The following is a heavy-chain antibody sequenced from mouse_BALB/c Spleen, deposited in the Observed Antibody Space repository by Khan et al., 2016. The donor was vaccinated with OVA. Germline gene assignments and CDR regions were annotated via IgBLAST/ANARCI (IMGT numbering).Heavy chain of an antibody. V-gene: IGHV1-7*01. D-gene: IGHD1-1*01. CDR2: IIPRPGKT. CDR1: GYTFTKYW. J-gene: IGHJ3*01. CDR3: VNHGSSSAWFTY. Sequence: QVQLKQSGAELAKPGASVKMSCKASGYTFTKYWMPWVKKRPGQGLEWIGYIIPRPGKTEYNKNLKKKATWTADKSSSTAYMQLSSLTSEDSAVYYCVNHGSSSAWFTYWGQGTLVTVSA.